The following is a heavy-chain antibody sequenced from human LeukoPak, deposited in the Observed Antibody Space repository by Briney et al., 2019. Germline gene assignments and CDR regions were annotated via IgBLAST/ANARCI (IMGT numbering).Heavy chain of an antibody. V-gene: IGHV4-59*08. CDR1: GGSISSYY. Sequence: SETLSLTCTVSGGSISSYYWSWIRQPPGKGPEWIGYIYYSGSTNYNPSLKSRVTISVDTSKNQFSLKLSSVTAADTAVYYCARRTGGDSSFDYWGQGTLVTVSS. D-gene: IGHD4-23*01. CDR3: ARRTGGDSSFDY. CDR2: IYYSGST. J-gene: IGHJ4*02.